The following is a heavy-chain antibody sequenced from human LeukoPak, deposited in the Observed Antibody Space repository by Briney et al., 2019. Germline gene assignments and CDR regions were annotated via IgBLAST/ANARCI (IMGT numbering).Heavy chain of an antibody. CDR2: VYHRGNT. V-gene: IGHV4-4*02. D-gene: IGHD1-14*01. J-gene: IGHJ5*02. CDR3: ARGRGNPLA. Sequence: SETLSLTCTVSGGSITSDNWWSWVRQTPGKGLEWIGEVYHRGNTNYNPSLKSRVTVSVDKSKNQFSLKLNSVTAADTAVYYCARGRGNPLAWGQGTLVTVSS. CDR1: GGSITSDNW.